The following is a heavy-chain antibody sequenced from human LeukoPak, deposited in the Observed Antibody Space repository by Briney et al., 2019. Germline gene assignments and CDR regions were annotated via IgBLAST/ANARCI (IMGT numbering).Heavy chain of an antibody. CDR2: ISKTGSYT. D-gene: IGHD6-19*01. Sequence: GGSLRLSCAVSGFSFADEYMSWIRQAPGQGLEWVSYISKTGSYTNYADSVEGRFTISRDNTENSLYLQMNSLRAEDTAVYYCARSRGAGPGAYFDYWGQGTLVTVTS. J-gene: IGHJ4*02. V-gene: IGHV3-11*03. CDR1: GFSFADEY. CDR3: ARSRGAGPGAYFDY.